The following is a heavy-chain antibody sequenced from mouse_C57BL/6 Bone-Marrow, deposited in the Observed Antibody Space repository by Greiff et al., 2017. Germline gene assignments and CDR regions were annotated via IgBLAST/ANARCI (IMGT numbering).Heavy chain of an antibody. CDR1: GFNIKDDY. D-gene: IGHD2-2*01. J-gene: IGHJ2*01. Sequence: VQLKESGAELVRPGASVKLSCTASGFNIKDDYMHWVKQRPEQGLEWIGWIDPENGDTEYASKFQGKATITADTSSNTAYLQLSSLTSEDTAVYYCTTMVTTRFDYWGQGTTRTVSS. CDR2: IDPENGDT. CDR3: TTMVTTRFDY. V-gene: IGHV14-4*01.